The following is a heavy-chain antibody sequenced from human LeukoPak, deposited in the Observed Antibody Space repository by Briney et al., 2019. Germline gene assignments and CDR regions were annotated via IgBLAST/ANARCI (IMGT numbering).Heavy chain of an antibody. CDR1: GYTFTSYG. J-gene: IGHJ3*02. D-gene: IGHD5-12*01. Sequence: GASVKVSCKASGYTFTSYGISWVRQAPGQGLEWMGWISAYNGNTNYAQKLQGRVTMTTDTSTSTAYMELRSLRSDDTAVYYCARVRKPAGGYDVDYAFDIWGQGTMVTVSS. V-gene: IGHV1-18*01. CDR2: ISAYNGNT. CDR3: ARVRKPAGGYDVDYAFDI.